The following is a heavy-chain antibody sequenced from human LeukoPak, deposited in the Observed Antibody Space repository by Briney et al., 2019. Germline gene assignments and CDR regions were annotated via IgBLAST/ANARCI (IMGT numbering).Heavy chain of an antibody. CDR1: GGSISSYY. CDR3: AKGTKSIAVFRPYYYFDY. Sequence: SETLSLTCTVSGGSISSYYWSWIRQPPGKGLEWIGYIYYSGSTNYNPSLKSRVTISVDTSKNQFSLKLSSVTAADTAVYYCAKGTKSIAVFRPYYYFDYWGQGTLVTVSS. V-gene: IGHV4-59*12. D-gene: IGHD6-6*01. J-gene: IGHJ4*02. CDR2: IYYSGST.